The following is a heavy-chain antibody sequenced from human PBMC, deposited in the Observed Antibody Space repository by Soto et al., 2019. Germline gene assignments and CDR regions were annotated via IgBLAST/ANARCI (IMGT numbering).Heavy chain of an antibody. CDR2: INPNSGGT. CDR3: ARNLGYCSGGSCSDKYYFDY. J-gene: IGHJ4*02. V-gene: IGHV1-2*04. D-gene: IGHD2-15*01. CDR1: GYTFTGYY. Sequence: ASVKVSCKASGYTFTGYYMHWVRQAPGQGLEWMGWINPNSGGTNYAQKFQGWVTMTRDTSISTAYMELSRLRSDDTAVYYCARNLGYCSGGSCSDKYYFDYWGQGTLVTVSS.